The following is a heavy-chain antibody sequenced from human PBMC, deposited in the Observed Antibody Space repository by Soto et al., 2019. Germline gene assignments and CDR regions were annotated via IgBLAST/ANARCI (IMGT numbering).Heavy chain of an antibody. Sequence: VGSLRLSCGASGFTVSSNYMSWVRQAPGKGLEWVSVIDSGSSTYYADSVKGRFTISRDDSRNTLNLQMDSLRVEDTAVYYCARGRDSRSIFDYWGQGTLVTVSS. CDR2: IDSGSST. CDR1: GFTVSSNY. CDR3: ARGRDSRSIFDY. J-gene: IGHJ4*02. D-gene: IGHD3-22*01. V-gene: IGHV3-53*01.